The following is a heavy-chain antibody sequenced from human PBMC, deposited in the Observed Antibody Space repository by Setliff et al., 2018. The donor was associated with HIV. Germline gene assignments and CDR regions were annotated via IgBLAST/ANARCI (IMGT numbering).Heavy chain of an antibody. J-gene: IGHJ4*02. CDR2: IYYSGST. CDR1: DGSISSSSYY. Sequence: SETLSLTCTVSDGSISSSSYYWGWIRQPPGKGLEWIGSIYYSGSTYYNPSLKSRVTISVDTSKNQFSLKLSSVTAADTAVYYCARAVQLGYFDYWGQGTLVTSPQ. CDR3: ARAVQLGYFDY. D-gene: IGHD6-6*01. V-gene: IGHV4-39*07.